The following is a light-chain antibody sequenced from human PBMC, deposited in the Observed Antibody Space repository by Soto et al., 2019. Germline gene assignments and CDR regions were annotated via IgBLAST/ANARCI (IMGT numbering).Light chain of an antibody. J-gene: IGKJ2*01. CDR1: QSIVTY. Sequence: DIQMTQSPNSLSASVGDRVTITCRASQSIVTYLNWYQQKPGKAPNLLVYAASSLQSGVPSRFSGSGSGTDFILANSTLQSEDSATYYCQQTYSPPYSIGQGTKLEI. V-gene: IGKV1-39*01. CDR3: QQTYSPPYS. CDR2: AAS.